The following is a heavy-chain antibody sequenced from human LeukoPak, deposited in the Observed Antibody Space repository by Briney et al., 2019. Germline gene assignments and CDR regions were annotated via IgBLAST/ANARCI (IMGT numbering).Heavy chain of an antibody. Sequence: SAKVSCKASGGTFSSYAISWVRQAPGRGLEWMGGIIPIFGTANYAQKFQGRVTITADESTSTAYMELSSLRSEDTAVYYCARPGTTSDPFDIWGQGTMVTVSS. CDR2: IIPIFGTA. V-gene: IGHV1-69*13. J-gene: IGHJ3*02. D-gene: IGHD1-1*01. CDR3: ARPGTTSDPFDI. CDR1: GGTFSSYA.